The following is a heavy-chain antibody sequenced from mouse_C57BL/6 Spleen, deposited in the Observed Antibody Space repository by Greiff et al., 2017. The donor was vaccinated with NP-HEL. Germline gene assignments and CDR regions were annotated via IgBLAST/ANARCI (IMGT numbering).Heavy chain of an antibody. CDR2: IDPANGNT. J-gene: IGHJ4*01. Sequence: VQLKQSVAELVRPGASVKLSCTASGFNIKNTYMHWVKQRPEQGLEWIGRIDPANGNTKYAPKFQGKATITADTSSNTAYLQLSSLTSEDTAIVDCARGGTSQATGAMDYWGQGTSVTVSS. V-gene: IGHV14-3*01. D-gene: IGHD3-2*02. CDR1: GFNIKNTY. CDR3: ARGGTSQATGAMDY.